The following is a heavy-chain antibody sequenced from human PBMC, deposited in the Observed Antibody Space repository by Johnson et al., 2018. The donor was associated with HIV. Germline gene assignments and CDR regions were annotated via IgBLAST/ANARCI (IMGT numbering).Heavy chain of an antibody. CDR3: TTDSSDYGGKGDAFDI. Sequence: QEQLVESGGGVVQPGRSLRLSCAASGFTFSAYGMHWVRQAPGKGLEWVAFIRYDGSNKYYVDSVKVRFPIFRDNSKTTLYLQMNSLKTEDTAVYYCTTDSSDYGGKGDAFDIWGQGTRVTVSS. J-gene: IGHJ3*02. CDR2: IRYDGSNK. V-gene: IGHV3-30*02. D-gene: IGHD4-23*01. CDR1: GFTFSAYG.